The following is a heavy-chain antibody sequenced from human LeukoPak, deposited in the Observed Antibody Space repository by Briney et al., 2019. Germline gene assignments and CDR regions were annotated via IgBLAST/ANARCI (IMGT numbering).Heavy chain of an antibody. J-gene: IGHJ4*02. CDR2: ISGSGGSI. V-gene: IGHV3-23*01. Sequence: PGGSLRLSCAASGFTFNSYAMSWVRQAPGKGLEWVSVISGSGGSIYYADSVKGRFTISRDNSRNTLVLRMNSLRAEDTAVYYCAKYGSGSYWFVGIDYWGQGTLVTVSS. CDR1: GFTFNSYA. D-gene: IGHD3-10*01. CDR3: AKYGSGSYWFVGIDY.